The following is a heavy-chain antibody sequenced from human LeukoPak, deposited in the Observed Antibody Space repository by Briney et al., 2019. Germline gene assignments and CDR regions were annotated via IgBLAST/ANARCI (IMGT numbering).Heavy chain of an antibody. CDR1: GFTFSSYS. CDR2: ISSSSSTI. J-gene: IGHJ6*02. V-gene: IGHV3-48*01. CDR3: ARDMSSSGWYDHGGMDV. Sequence: GGSLRLSCAASGFTFSSYSMNWVRQAPGKGLEWVSYISSSSSTIYYADSVKGRFTISRDNAKNSLYLQMNSLRAEDTAVYYCARDMSSSGWYDHGGMDVWGRGTTVTVSS. D-gene: IGHD6-19*01.